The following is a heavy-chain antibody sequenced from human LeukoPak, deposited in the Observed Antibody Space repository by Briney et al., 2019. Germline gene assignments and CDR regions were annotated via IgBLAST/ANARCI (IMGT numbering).Heavy chain of an antibody. D-gene: IGHD2-15*01. CDR2: MNPNSGNT. Sequence: ASVKVSCKASGYTFTSYDINWVRQATGQGLEWMGWMNPNSGNTGYAQKFQGRVTITRNTSISTAYMELSSLRSEDTAVYYCARSPPRAALAYYYYMDVWGKGTTVTVSS. V-gene: IGHV1-8*03. J-gene: IGHJ6*03. CDR3: ARSPPRAALAYYYYMDV. CDR1: GYTFTSYD.